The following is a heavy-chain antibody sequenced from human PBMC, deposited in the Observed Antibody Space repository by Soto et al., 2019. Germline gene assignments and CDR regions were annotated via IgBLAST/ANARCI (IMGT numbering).Heavy chain of an antibody. Sequence: ASVKVSCKASGYTFTSFYMHWVRQAPGQGLEWMGIINPSGGSTTYSQKFQGRVTMTRDRSTSTVYMELNSLRSEDTAVYYCARDRGITTDAFDLWGQGTMVTVSS. D-gene: IGHD3-22*01. CDR3: ARDRGITTDAFDL. J-gene: IGHJ3*01. CDR1: GYTFTSFY. V-gene: IGHV1-46*01. CDR2: INPSGGST.